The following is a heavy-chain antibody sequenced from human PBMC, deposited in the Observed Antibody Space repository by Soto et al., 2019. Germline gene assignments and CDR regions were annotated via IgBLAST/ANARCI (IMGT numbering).Heavy chain of an antibody. CDR3: ERGGDRRRWPPNWFDT. CDR1: GYTFTGYY. V-gene: IGHV1-2*02. D-gene: IGHD7-27*01. CDR2: INPNSGGT. Sequence: ASVKVSCKASGYTFTGYYMHWVRQAPGQGLEWMGWINPNSGGTNYAQKFQGRVTMTRDTSISTAYMELSRLRSDETAVYYCERGGDRRRWPPNWFDTWGQGTLVTVSS. J-gene: IGHJ5*02.